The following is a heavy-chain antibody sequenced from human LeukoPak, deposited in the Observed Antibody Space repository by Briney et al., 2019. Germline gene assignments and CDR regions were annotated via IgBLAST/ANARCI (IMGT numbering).Heavy chain of an antibody. V-gene: IGHV3-43*02. D-gene: IGHD6-19*01. Sequence: GGSLRLSCAASGFTFDDYAMHWVRQAPGKGLEWVSLISGDGGSTYYADSVKGRFTISRDNSKNSLYLQMNSLRTEDTALYYCAKGTESQTSIAVAGTDFDYWGQGTLVTVSS. CDR2: ISGDGGST. J-gene: IGHJ4*02. CDR3: AKGTESQTSIAVAGTDFDY. CDR1: GFTFDDYA.